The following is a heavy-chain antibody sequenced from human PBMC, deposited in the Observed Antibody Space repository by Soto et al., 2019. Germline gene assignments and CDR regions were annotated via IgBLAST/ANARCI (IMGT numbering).Heavy chain of an antibody. J-gene: IGHJ6*02. D-gene: IGHD3-3*01. V-gene: IGHV5-51*01. CDR2: IYPGDSDT. Sequence: PGESLKISCKGSGYSFTSYWIGWVRQMPGKGLEWMGIIYPGDSDTRYSPSFQGQVTISADKSISTAYLQWSSLKASDTAMYYCASTYYDFWGGHAGPHGYYYYGMDVWGQGTTVTVSS. CDR1: GYSFTSYW. CDR3: ASTYYDFWGGHAGPHGYYYYGMDV.